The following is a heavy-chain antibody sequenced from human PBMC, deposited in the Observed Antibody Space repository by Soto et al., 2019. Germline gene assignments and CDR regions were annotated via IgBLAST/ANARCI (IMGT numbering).Heavy chain of an antibody. CDR2: ISGSGGST. CDR3: AKAKRGVSGSYLDYYYYGMDV. CDR1: GFTFSSYA. J-gene: IGHJ6*02. D-gene: IGHD1-26*01. Sequence: VGSLRLSCAASGFTFSSYAMSWVRQAPGKGREWVSAISGSGGSTYYADSVKGRFTISRDNSKNTLYLQMNSLRAEDTAVYYCAKAKRGVSGSYLDYYYYGMDVWGQGTTVTVSS. V-gene: IGHV3-23*01.